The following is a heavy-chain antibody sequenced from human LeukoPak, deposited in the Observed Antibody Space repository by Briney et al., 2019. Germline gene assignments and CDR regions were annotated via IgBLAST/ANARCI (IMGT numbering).Heavy chain of an antibody. Sequence: GGSLRLSCAASGFTVSSNYTSWVRQAPGKGLEWVSVIYSGGSTYYADSVKGRFTISRDNSKNTLYLQMNSLRAEDTAVYYCAKDYYDSSGYYGCNDYWGQGTLVTVSS. CDR2: IYSGGST. J-gene: IGHJ4*02. CDR3: AKDYYDSSGYYGCNDY. D-gene: IGHD3-22*01. V-gene: IGHV3-53*01. CDR1: GFTVSSNY.